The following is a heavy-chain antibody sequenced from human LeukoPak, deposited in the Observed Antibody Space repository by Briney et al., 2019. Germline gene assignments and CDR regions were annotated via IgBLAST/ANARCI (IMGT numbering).Heavy chain of an antibody. V-gene: IGHV1-2*02. Sequence: ASVKVSCKASGYTFTGYYMHWVRQAPGQGLAWMGWINPNSGGTNYAQKFQGRVTMTRDTSISTAYMELSRLRSDDTAVYYCARGQLADYYYYYMDVWGKGTTVTISS. J-gene: IGHJ6*03. CDR1: GYTFTGYY. D-gene: IGHD6-13*01. CDR2: INPNSGGT. CDR3: ARGQLADYYYYYMDV.